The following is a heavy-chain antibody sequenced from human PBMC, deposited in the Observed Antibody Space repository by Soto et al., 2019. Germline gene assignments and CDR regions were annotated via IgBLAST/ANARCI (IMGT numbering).Heavy chain of an antibody. V-gene: IGHV4-34*01. CDR3: ARGYCSGGSCYHPPAAFDI. CDR2: INHSGST. Sequence: PSETLSLTCAVYGGSFSGYYWSWIRQPPGKGLEWIGEINHSGSTNYNPSLKSRVTISVDTSKNQFSLKLSSVTAADTAVYYCARGYCSGGSCYHPPAAFDIWGQGTMVTVSS. D-gene: IGHD2-15*01. CDR1: GGSFSGYY. J-gene: IGHJ3*02.